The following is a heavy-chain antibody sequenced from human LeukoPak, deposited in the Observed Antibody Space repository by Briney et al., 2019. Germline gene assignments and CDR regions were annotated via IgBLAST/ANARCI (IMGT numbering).Heavy chain of an antibody. CDR1: GFTFSSYA. V-gene: IGHV3-23*01. Sequence: PGGSLRLSCAASGFTFSSYAMSCVRQAPRKGLEWGSAISGSGGSTYYADSVKGRFTISRDNSKNTLYLQMNSLRAEDTAVYYWAKCRVTGYSSSWYYFDYWGQGTLVTVSS. D-gene: IGHD6-13*01. CDR3: AKCRVTGYSSSWYYFDY. CDR2: ISGSGGST. J-gene: IGHJ4*02.